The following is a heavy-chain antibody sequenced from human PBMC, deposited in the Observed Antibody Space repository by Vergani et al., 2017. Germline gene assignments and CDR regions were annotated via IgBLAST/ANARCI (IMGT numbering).Heavy chain of an antibody. J-gene: IGHJ4*02. CDR1: GYTFTSYY. V-gene: IGHV1-46*03. D-gene: IGHD3-22*01. CDR2: INPSDGST. CDR3: ASGPDYYDSSSYYWFDY. Sequence: QVQLVQSGAEVKKPGASVKVSCKASGYTFTSYYMHWVRQAPGQGLEWMGIINPSDGSTSYAQTFQGRVTRTRDTSTSTVYMELSSLRSEDTAVYYCASGPDYYDSSSYYWFDYWGQGTLVTVSS.